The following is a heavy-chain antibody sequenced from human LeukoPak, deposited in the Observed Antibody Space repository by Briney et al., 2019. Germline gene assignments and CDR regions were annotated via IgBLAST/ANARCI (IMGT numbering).Heavy chain of an antibody. CDR2: SIPIVDIA. CDR3: ASSLLTATSGRQNWLDP. D-gene: IGHD1-14*01. CDR1: GGTFSNYA. Sequence: SVKVSCKASGGTFSNYAISWVRQAPGQGLEWMGRSIPIVDIANYAQKFRGRVTITADKSTNTAYMELSNLRSEDTAVYYCASSLLTATSGRQNWLDPWGQGTLVTVSS. J-gene: IGHJ5*02. V-gene: IGHV1-69*04.